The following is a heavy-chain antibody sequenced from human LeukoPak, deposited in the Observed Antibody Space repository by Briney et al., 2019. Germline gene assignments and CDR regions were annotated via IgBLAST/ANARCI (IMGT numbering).Heavy chain of an antibody. D-gene: IGHD5-18*01. CDR2: IYHSGST. V-gene: IGHV4-30-2*01. CDR3: ARDSYGFDY. J-gene: IGHJ4*02. Sequence: PSETLSFTCAVSGGSISSGGYSWSWIRQPPGKGLEWIGYIYHSGSTNYNPSLKSRVTISVDTSKNQFSLKLSSVTAADTAVYYCARDSYGFDYWGQGTLVTVSS. CDR1: GGSISSGGYS.